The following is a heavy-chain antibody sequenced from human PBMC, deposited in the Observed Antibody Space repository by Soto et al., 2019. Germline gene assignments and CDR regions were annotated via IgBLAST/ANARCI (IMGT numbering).Heavy chain of an antibody. J-gene: IGHJ4*02. CDR2: IYFNGNT. CDR3: ASVTFGGIVLAH. CDR1: AASFSKYY. Sequence: ETLSLTCTVSAASFSKYYWTWIRQPPGKGLEWIGYIYFNGNTKYNPSLEGRLTISIDTSKKEFSLKLTSVTAADAAVYYCASVTFGGIVLAHWGQGTLVTVS. D-gene: IGHD3-16*01. V-gene: IGHV4-59*01.